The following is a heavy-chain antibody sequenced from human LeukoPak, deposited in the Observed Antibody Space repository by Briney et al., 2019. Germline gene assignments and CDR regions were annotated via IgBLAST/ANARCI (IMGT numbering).Heavy chain of an antibody. CDR3: ARVTTMVRARNGMDV. V-gene: IGHV1-2*02. Sequence: ASVKVSCKASGYTFTSYGISWVRQAPGQGLEWMGWINPNSGGSDYAQKFQGRVTMTRDTSISTAYMELSRLRSDDTAVYYCARVTTMVRARNGMDVWGQGTTVTVSS. D-gene: IGHD3-10*01. J-gene: IGHJ6*02. CDR2: INPNSGGS. CDR1: GYTFTSYG.